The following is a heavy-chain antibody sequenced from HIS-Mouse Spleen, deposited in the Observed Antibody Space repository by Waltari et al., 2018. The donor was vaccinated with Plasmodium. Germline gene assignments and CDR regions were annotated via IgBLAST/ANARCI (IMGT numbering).Heavy chain of an antibody. Sequence: QVQLVQSGAEGKRPGASVKVSCKASGYTFSSYGISWVRQAPGQGLEGMGWISGYNSNTNYEQKVQGRVTMTTDTSTSTAYMELRSLRSDDTAVYYCARLLPWVHGHFDYWGQGTLVTVSS. CDR1: GYTFSSYG. CDR2: ISGYNSNT. J-gene: IGHJ4*02. D-gene: IGHD1-26*01. V-gene: IGHV1-18*01. CDR3: ARLLPWVHGHFDY.